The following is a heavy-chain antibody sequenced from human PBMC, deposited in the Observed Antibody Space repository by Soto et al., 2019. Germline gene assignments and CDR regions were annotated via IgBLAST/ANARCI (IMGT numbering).Heavy chain of an antibody. V-gene: IGHV3-21*01. CDR1: GFTFSSYS. D-gene: IGHD6-19*01. J-gene: IGHJ4*02. CDR3: ARDGGQWLFQPQNYFDF. Sequence: WGSLRLSCAASGFTFSSYSMNWVRQAPGKGLEWVSSITSSNYIYYADSVKGRFTISRDNAKNSLYLQMNSLRAEDSAVYYCARDGGQWLFQPQNYFDFWGQGTPVTVSS. CDR2: ITSSNYI.